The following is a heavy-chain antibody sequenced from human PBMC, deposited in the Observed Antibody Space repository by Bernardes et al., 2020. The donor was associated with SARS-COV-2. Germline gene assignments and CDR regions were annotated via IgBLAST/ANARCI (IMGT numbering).Heavy chain of an antibody. V-gene: IGHV3-30*15. Sequence: GGSLRLSCAASGFTVSSYAMHWVRQAPGKGLEWVAVISYDGSNKYYADSVKGRFTISRDNSKNMLHLQMSSLHQGPIGLPPGTLLQEHLWG. CDR3: TLLQEHL. CDR2: ISYDGSNK. CDR1: GFTVSSYA. J-gene: IGHJ6*01.